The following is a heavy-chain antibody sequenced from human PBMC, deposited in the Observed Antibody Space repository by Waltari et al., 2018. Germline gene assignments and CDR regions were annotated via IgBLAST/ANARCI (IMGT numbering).Heavy chain of an antibody. D-gene: IGHD6-19*01. V-gene: IGHV1-69*01. CDR3: ATEPYSSGS. Sequence: QVQLVQSGAAVKKPGSSMKVSCKASGVTFSSYAISWVRQAPGQGLEWMGGIIPNCGTANYAQKFQGRVTSTADESTSTADMELSSRRSEDTAVYYCATEPYSSGSWGQGTLVTVSS. CDR1: GVTFSSYA. J-gene: IGHJ5*02. CDR2: IIPNCGTA.